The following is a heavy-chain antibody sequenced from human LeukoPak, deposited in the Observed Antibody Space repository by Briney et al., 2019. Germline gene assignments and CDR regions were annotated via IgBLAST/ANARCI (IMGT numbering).Heavy chain of an antibody. J-gene: IGHJ6*02. D-gene: IGHD2-15*01. V-gene: IGHV3-48*03. CDR3: AKDTRNAVVSRGYGMAV. Sequence: GGSLRPSCAASGFTFRNHDLNWVRQAPGKGLEWVSYISSSGITIYYADSVKGRFIISRDNNRNAVYLEMNSLRVEDTALYYCAKDTRNAVVSRGYGMAVWGQATTVTVSS. CDR2: ISSSGITI. CDR1: GFTFRNHD.